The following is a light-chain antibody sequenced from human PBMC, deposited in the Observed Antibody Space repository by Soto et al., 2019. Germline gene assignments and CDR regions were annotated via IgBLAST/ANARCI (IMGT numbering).Light chain of an antibody. J-gene: IGKJ2*01. Sequence: STLSGSVGDRVTITCRASQTVSSWWAWYQQKPWKAPKLLIYKASTLKSGVPSRFSGSGSGTEFTLTICIFQADDVIPYKSEVSKCYLKGFGHGGKPDI. CDR3: EVSKCYLKG. CDR1: QTVSSW. V-gene: IGKV1-5*03. CDR2: KAS.